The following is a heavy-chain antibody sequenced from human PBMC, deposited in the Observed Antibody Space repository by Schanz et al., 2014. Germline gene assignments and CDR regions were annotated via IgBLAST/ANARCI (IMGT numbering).Heavy chain of an antibody. CDR3: AKERDTSGWNHGDY. CDR1: GFTFSSSG. Sequence: QVQLVESGGGVVQPGKSLRLSCAASGFTFSSSGMHWVRQAPGKGLEWVGVISYDGSDKYYPDSVKGRFTISRDNSRNTLFLQMNSLRTEDTAVYHCAKERDTSGWNHGDYWGQGTLVTVSS. V-gene: IGHV3-30*18. D-gene: IGHD6-19*01. J-gene: IGHJ4*02. CDR2: ISYDGSDK.